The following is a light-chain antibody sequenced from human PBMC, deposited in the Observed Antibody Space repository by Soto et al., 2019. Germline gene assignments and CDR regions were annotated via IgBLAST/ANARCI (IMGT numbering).Light chain of an antibody. J-gene: IGKJ5*01. CDR3: QKYGSSPPIT. V-gene: IGKV3-20*01. CDR2: GAS. CDR1: QSVSSSY. Sequence: EIVMTQSPATLSLSPGERATLSCRARQSVSSSYLAWYQQKPGQAPRLLIYGASSRATGIPDRFSGSGSGTDFTLTISRLEPEDFAVYYCQKYGSSPPITFGQGTRLEI.